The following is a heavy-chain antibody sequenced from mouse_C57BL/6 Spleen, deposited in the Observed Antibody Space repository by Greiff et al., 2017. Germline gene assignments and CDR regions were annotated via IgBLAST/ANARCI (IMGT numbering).Heavy chain of an antibody. V-gene: IGHV1-39*01. Sequence: QLQQSGPELVKPGASVKISCKASGYSFTDYNMNWVKQSNGKSLEWIGVINPNYGTTSYNQKFKGKATLTVDQSSSTAYMQLNSLTSAASAVYYCARESPYGNYKAWFAYWGQGTLVTVSA. CDR2: INPNYGTT. J-gene: IGHJ3*01. CDR3: ARESPYGNYKAWFAY. D-gene: IGHD2-1*01. CDR1: GYSFTDYN.